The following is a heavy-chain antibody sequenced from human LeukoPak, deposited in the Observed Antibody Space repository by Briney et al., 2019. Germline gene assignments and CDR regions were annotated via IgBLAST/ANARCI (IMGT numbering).Heavy chain of an antibody. CDR1: GGSITNTNYY. V-gene: IGHV4-39*07. CDR2: VYHSGIT. Sequence: SETLSLTCTVSGGSITNTNYYWAWIRQPPGEGLEWIGSVYHSGITYYTPSLKSRVSISVDTSKNQFSLKVTSVTAADTAVYYCARDRQGPPSYSSGWYGYWGQGTLVTVSS. D-gene: IGHD6-19*01. CDR3: ARDRQGPPSYSSGWYGY. J-gene: IGHJ4*02.